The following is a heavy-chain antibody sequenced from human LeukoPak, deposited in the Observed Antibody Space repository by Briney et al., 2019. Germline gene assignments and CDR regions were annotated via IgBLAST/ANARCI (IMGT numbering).Heavy chain of an antibody. CDR3: ARRQRKYGSGSYSF. Sequence: PSETLSLTCAVYGGSFSGYYWSWIRQPPGKGLEWIGEINHSGSTNYNPSLKSRVTISVDTSKNQFSLKLSSVTAADTAMYYCARRQRKYGSGSYSFWGQGTLVTVSS. D-gene: IGHD3-10*01. V-gene: IGHV4-34*01. J-gene: IGHJ4*02. CDR2: INHSGST. CDR1: GGSFSGYY.